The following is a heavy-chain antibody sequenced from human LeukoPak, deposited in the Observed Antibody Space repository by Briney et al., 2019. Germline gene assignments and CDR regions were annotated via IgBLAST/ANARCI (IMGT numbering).Heavy chain of an antibody. D-gene: IGHD6-13*01. V-gene: IGHV3-23*01. CDR2: ISGSGGST. Sequence: STGAAWVSFFSCSYWRVRPEPRGGGGLGSGISGSGGSTYYADSVKGRFTISRDNSKNTLYLQMNSLRAEVTAVYYCAKDWRAAAVGYGMDVWGQGTTVTVSS. CDR1: WVSFFSCS. CDR3: AKDWRAAAVGYGMDV. J-gene: IGHJ6*02.